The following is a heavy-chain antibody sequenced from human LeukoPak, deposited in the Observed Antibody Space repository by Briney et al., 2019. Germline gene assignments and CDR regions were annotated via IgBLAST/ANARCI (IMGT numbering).Heavy chain of an antibody. D-gene: IGHD6-13*01. Sequence: GASVKVSCKASGYTFTGYYMHWVRQAPGQGLEWMGWINPNSGGTNYAQKFQGRVTMTRDTSISTAYMELSRLRSDDTAVYYCAVLDSSSWYYFDCWGQGSLVTVSS. V-gene: IGHV1-2*02. CDR2: INPNSGGT. CDR3: AVLDSSSWYYFDC. J-gene: IGHJ4*02. CDR1: GYTFTGYY.